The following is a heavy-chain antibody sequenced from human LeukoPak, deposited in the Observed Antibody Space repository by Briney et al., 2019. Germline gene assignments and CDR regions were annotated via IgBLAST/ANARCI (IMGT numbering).Heavy chain of an antibody. CDR3: ARDQVVTAIFDY. CDR2: INPNSGGT. J-gene: IGHJ4*02. V-gene: IGHV1-2*02. CDR1: GYTFTGYY. D-gene: IGHD2-21*02. Sequence: ASVKVSCKASGYTFTGYYMHWVRQAPGQGREWMGWINPNSGGTNYAQKFQGRVTMTRDTSISTAYMELSRLRSDDTAVYYCARDQVVTAIFDYWGQGTLVTVSS.